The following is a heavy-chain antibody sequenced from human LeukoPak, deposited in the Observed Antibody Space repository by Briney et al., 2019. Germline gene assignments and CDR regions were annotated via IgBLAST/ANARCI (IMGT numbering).Heavy chain of an antibody. Sequence: SETLSLTCTVSGGSISSYYWSWIRQPPGKGLEWIGYIYYSGSTNYNPSLKSRVTISVDTSKNHFSLKLTSVTAADTAVYYCARSAIAAAGTAFDYRGQGTLVTVSS. CDR2: IYYSGST. V-gene: IGHV4-59*01. CDR1: GGSISSYY. J-gene: IGHJ4*02. D-gene: IGHD6-13*01. CDR3: ARSAIAAAGTAFDY.